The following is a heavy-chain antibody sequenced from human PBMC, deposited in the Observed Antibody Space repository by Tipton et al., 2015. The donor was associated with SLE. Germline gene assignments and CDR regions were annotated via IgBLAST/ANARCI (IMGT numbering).Heavy chain of an antibody. CDR1: GFTFSSYA. D-gene: IGHD5-12*01. CDR3: AKPRGGYDSALGY. CDR2: ISYDGSNK. V-gene: IGHV3-30-3*02. J-gene: IGHJ4*02. Sequence: SLRLSCAASGFTFSSYAMHWVRQAPGKGLEWVAVISYDGSNKYYADSVKGRFTISRDNSKNTLYLQMNSLRAEDTAVYYCAKPRGGYDSALGYWGQGTLVTVSS.